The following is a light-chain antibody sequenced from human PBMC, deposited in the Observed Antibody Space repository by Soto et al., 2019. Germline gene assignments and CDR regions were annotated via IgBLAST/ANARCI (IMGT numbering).Light chain of an antibody. V-gene: IGKV1-39*01. J-gene: IGKJ4*01. CDR3: QQVNVYPST. CDR1: QSISSY. Sequence: DIQMPQSPSSLYSSVVDRFTFTFRAIQSISSYLNWYQQKPGKAPKLLIYAASSLQSGVPPRYSGSGYGTDFTLTISSLQPEDFATYYCQQVNVYPSTFGGGTKVDI. CDR2: AAS.